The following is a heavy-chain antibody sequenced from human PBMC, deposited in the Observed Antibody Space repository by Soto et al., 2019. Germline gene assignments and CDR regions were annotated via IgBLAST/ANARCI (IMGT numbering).Heavy chain of an antibody. Sequence: EVQLLESGGGLVQPGGSLRLSCAASGFTFSNYAVTWVRQAPGKGLEWVSTISGSGGSTYYADAVKGRFTISRDNSKNPLYLQMNSLRSEDTAVYYCAQDQGSSGYESDCWGQGTIVTVSS. J-gene: IGHJ4*02. V-gene: IGHV3-23*01. D-gene: IGHD6-13*01. CDR1: GFTFSNYA. CDR3: AQDQGSSGYESDC. CDR2: ISGSGGST.